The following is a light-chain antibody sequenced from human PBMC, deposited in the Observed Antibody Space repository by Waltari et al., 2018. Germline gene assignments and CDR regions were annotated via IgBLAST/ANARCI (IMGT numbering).Light chain of an antibody. CDR1: QSVLYSSNNKNY. Sequence: DIVMTQSPDSLAVSLGARATINCKSSQSVLYSSNNKNYLAWYQQKPGQPPKLRIYWASTRESGVPDRFSGSGSGTDFTLTISSLQAEDVAVYYCQQYYSSPPAFGPGTKVDIK. CDR3: QQYYSSPPA. V-gene: IGKV4-1*01. J-gene: IGKJ3*01. CDR2: WAS.